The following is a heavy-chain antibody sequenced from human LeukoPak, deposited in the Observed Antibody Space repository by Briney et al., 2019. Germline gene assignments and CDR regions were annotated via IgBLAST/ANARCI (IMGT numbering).Heavy chain of an antibody. D-gene: IGHD3-22*01. CDR1: GFRFSNYA. J-gene: IGHJ4*02. V-gene: IGHV3-23*01. CDR2: VSGSGGTT. Sequence: QPGGSLRLSCVASGFRFSNYAMNWVRQAPGKGLEWVSGVSGSGGTTHYADSVKGRFTITRDNSKNTLYLQMNSLRAEDTAVYYCATLTPIITTGIWGQGTLVTVSS. CDR3: ATLTPIITTGI.